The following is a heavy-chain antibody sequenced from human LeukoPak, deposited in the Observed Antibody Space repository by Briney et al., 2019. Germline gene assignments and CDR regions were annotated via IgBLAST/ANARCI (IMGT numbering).Heavy chain of an antibody. CDR3: ARDPGDGYNLDY. D-gene: IGHD5-24*01. Sequence: SVKVSCKASGGTFSSYTISWVRQAPGQGLEWMGRIIPILGIANYAQKFQGRVTITADKTTSTAYMELSSLRSEDTAVYYCARDPGDGYNLDYWGQGTLVTVSS. V-gene: IGHV1-69*04. J-gene: IGHJ4*02. CDR1: GGTFSSYT. CDR2: IIPILGIA.